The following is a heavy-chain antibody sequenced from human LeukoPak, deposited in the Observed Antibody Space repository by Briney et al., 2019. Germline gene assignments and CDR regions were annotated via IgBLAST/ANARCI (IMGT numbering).Heavy chain of an antibody. V-gene: IGHV1-18*01. CDR2: ISAYNGNT. CDR3: ASLYYDSSGYYPDAFDI. D-gene: IGHD3-22*01. Sequence: ASVKVSCKASGYTFTYYGISWVRQAPGQGLEWMGWISAYNGNTNYAQKFQGRVTMTRDTSISTAYMELSRLRSDDTAVYYCASLYYDSSGYYPDAFDIWGQGTMVTVSS. J-gene: IGHJ3*02. CDR1: GYTFTYYG.